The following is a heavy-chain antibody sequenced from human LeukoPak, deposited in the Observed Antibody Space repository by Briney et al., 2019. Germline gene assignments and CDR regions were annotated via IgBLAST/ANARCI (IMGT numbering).Heavy chain of an antibody. CDR2: IYPGDSDT. D-gene: IGHD4-17*01. Sequence: GESLKISCKGSGYNFTSYWIGWVRQMPGKGLEWMGIIYPGDSDTRYSPPFQGQVAISADKSISTAYLQWSSLKASDTAMYYCARFLDYGDYVYGFDIWGQGTMVTVSS. V-gene: IGHV5-51*01. CDR1: GYNFTSYW. J-gene: IGHJ3*02. CDR3: ARFLDYGDYVYGFDI.